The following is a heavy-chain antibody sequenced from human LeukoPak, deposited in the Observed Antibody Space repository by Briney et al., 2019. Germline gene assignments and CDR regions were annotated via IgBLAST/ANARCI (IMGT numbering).Heavy chain of an antibody. V-gene: IGHV3-7*01. CDR1: GFTFSSYW. J-gene: IGHJ4*02. CDR3: TTDFTMVRGVIY. Sequence: GGSLRLSCAASGFTFSSYWMSWVRQAPGKGLEWVANIKQDGSEKYYVDSVKGRFTISRDNAKNSLYLQMNSLRAEDTAVYYRTTDFTMVRGVIYWGQGTLVTVSS. D-gene: IGHD3-10*01. CDR2: IKQDGSEK.